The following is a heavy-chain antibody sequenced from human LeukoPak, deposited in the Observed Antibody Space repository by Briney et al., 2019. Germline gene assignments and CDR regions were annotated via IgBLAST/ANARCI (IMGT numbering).Heavy chain of an antibody. V-gene: IGHV3-21*01. D-gene: IGHD1-26*01. CDR2: ISSSSSYI. J-gene: IGHJ5*02. CDR1: GFTFSSYG. CDR3: ARESGGSINWFDP. Sequence: KPGGSVRLSCAASGFTFSSYGMNWVRQAPGKGLEWVSSISSSSSYIHYADSVKGRFTISRDNAKNSLYLQMNSLRAEDTAVYYCARESGGSINWFDPWGQGTLVTVSS.